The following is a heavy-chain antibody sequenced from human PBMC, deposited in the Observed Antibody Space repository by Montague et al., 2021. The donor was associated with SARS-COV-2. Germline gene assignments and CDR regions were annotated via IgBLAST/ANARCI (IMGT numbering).Heavy chain of an antibody. Sequence: SLRLSCAGSGFPFSSYELNWIRQAPGKGLEWVSSIESTGTTIYYADSVKDRFTISRDNAKNSLYLQLNRLRVDDTAVYYCARDAGATGGQYGFDLWGQGTMVTVSS. CDR2: IESTGTTI. V-gene: IGHV3-48*03. D-gene: IGHD3-10*01. CDR1: GFPFSSYE. J-gene: IGHJ3*01. CDR3: ARDAGATGGQYGFDL.